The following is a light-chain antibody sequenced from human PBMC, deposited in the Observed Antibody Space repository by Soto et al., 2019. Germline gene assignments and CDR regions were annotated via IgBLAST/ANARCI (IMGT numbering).Light chain of an antibody. J-gene: IGLJ2*01. CDR1: SGYSNYV. V-gene: IGLV4-69*01. CDR3: QTWDTCIQV. CDR2: VNSDGRH. Sequence: QAVVTQSPSASAYLGASVKLTCTLSSGYSNYVIAWHQQQPEKAPRFLMKVNSDGRHNKGDGIPDRFSGSSSGAERYLTISSLQSEDEADYYCQTWDTCIQVFGGGTKLTVL.